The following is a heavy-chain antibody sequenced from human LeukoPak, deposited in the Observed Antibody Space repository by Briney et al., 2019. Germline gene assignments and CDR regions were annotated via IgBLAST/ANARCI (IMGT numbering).Heavy chain of an antibody. V-gene: IGHV3-30-3*01. CDR3: AREGVGGGGSDY. CDR1: GFTFSSYA. J-gene: IGHJ4*02. CDR2: ISYDGSNK. Sequence: GGSLRLSFAASGFTFSSYAMHWVRQAPGKGLEWVAVISYDGSNKYYADSVKGRFTISRDNSKNTLYLQMNSLRAEDTAVYYCAREGVGGGGSDYWGQGTLVTVSS. D-gene: IGHD3-16*01.